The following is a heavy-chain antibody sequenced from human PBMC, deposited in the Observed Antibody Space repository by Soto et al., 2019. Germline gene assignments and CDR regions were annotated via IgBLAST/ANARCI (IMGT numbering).Heavy chain of an antibody. CDR3: AREGGYFDSSGSGVYHYHGVDV. CDR2: IYTTGST. CDR1: GGSISTYF. D-gene: IGHD3-22*01. J-gene: IGHJ6*02. V-gene: IGHV4-4*07. Sequence: QVQLQESGPGLVKPSETLSLTCTVSGGSISTYFWRWIRQPAGGGLEWIGRIYTTGSTNYNPSLKRRVTMSLDTSRNQFSLKLSSVTAADTAVYYCAREGGYFDSSGSGVYHYHGVDVWGQGTTVTVSS.